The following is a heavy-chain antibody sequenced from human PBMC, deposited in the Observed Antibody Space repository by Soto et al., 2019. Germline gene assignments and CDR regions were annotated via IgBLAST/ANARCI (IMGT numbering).Heavy chain of an antibody. CDR3: AKDGDLYSGYFDY. CDR1: GFIFNSYA. Sequence: GGSLRLSCAASGFIFNSYAMSWVRQAPGKGLEWVSTLTSTGGTYYADSVKGRFPISRDNSKNTLYLQMNNLRAEDTAVYYCAKDGDLYSGYFDYWGLGTLVTVSS. V-gene: IGHV3-23*01. CDR2: LTSTGGT. D-gene: IGHD3-10*01. J-gene: IGHJ4*02.